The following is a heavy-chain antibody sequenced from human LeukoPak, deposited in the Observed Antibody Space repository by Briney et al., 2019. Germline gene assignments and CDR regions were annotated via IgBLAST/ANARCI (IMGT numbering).Heavy chain of an antibody. CDR3: ARDGGPFDS. Sequence: GGSLRLSCAASGFTFRIYWMSWVRQAPGKGLEWVANINQDGSEKYYVDSVKGRFTISRDNAKKSLYLQMNSLRADDTAVYYCARDGGPFDSWGQGTLVTVSS. V-gene: IGHV3-7*01. J-gene: IGHJ4*02. D-gene: IGHD3-16*01. CDR2: INQDGSEK. CDR1: GFTFRIYW.